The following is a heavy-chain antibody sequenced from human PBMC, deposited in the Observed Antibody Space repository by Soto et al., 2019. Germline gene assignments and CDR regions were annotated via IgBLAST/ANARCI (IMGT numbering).Heavy chain of an antibody. Sequence: SHGCSFSYAYIIKYYWSCIRPPPGKGLEWIGYIYFNGNNNYNPSLKRRVTISIDTSKKQISLRLSSVTAADTVVYYCAREGSDRRNDYWGQGTLVTGSS. J-gene: IGHJ4*02. CDR2: IYFNGNN. CDR1: YAYIIKYY. CDR3: AREGSDRRNDY. D-gene: IGHD3-22*01. V-gene: IGHV4-59*12.